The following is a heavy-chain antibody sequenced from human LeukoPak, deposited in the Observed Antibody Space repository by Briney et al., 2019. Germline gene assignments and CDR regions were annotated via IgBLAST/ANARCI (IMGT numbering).Heavy chain of an antibody. D-gene: IGHD3-9*01. CDR2: INAGGGIT. CDR3: ARVQARFDWLSPEGY. Sequence: PGGSLRLSCAASGFTFSSYSMNWVRQTPGKGLDWISAINAGGGITYYADSVKGRFTISRDNSKNTLYLQMNSLRAEDTAVYYCARVQARFDWLSPEGYWGQGTLVTVSS. CDR1: GFTFSSYS. V-gene: IGHV3-23*01. J-gene: IGHJ4*02.